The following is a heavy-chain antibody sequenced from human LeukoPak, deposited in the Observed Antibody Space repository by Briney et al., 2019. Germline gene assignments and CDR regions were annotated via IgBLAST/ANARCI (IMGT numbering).Heavy chain of an antibody. V-gene: IGHV4-59*08. CDR1: GGSLSSYY. CDR3: ARFIAVADEGAFDI. D-gene: IGHD6-19*01. CDR2: IYYSGST. Sequence: SETLSLTCTVSGGSLSSYYWSWVRQPPGKGLEWIGYIYYSGSTNYNPSLKSRVTISVDTSKNQFSLKLSSVTAADTAVYYCARFIAVADEGAFDIWGQGTMVTVSS. J-gene: IGHJ3*02.